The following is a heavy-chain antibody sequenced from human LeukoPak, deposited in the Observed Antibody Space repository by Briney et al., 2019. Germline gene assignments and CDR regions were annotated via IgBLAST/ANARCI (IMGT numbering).Heavy chain of an antibody. V-gene: IGHV3-74*01. Sequence: GGSLRLSCPAPGFTITITWRTWCSQAPGKGLVWVSRINTDGSTTTYADSVKGRFTISRDNAKNTLYLQMNSLRAEDTAVYFCARGAPTDYWGQGTLVTVSS. J-gene: IGHJ4*02. CDR1: GFTITITW. CDR3: ARGAPTDY. CDR2: INTDGSTT.